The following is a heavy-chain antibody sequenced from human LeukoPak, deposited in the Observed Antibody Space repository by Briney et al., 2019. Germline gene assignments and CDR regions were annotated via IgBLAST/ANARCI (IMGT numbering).Heavy chain of an antibody. CDR2: IFHSGIT. J-gene: IGHJ4*01. V-gene: IGHV4-59*01. D-gene: IGHD3-22*01. Sequence: SETLSLTCTVSGGSISSYYWSWIRQPPGKGLEWTGSIFHSGITSYNPSLKSRITISVDTSKNQFSLNLSSVTAADTAVYYCARGAEFSYYNSSGYPVDYWGQGTLVTVSS. CDR3: ARGAEFSYYNSSGYPVDY. CDR1: GGSISSYY.